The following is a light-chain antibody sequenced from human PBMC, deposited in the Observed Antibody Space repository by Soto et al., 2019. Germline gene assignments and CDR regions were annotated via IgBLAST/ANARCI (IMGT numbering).Light chain of an antibody. J-gene: IGLJ2*01. CDR3: SSYTSSSTVV. CDR2: EVS. Sequence: QSVLSHPASVCWSPGHSITISCTGTSSDVGGYNYVSWYQQHPGKAPKLMIYEVSNRPSGVSNRFSGSKSGNTASLTISGLQAEEEADYYCSSYTSSSTVVFGGGTKVTVL. V-gene: IGLV2-14*01. CDR1: SSDVGGYNY.